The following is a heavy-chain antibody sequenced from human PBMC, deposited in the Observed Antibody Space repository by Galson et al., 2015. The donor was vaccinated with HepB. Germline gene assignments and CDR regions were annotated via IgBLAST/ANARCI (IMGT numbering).Heavy chain of an antibody. CDR1: GFTFSTYT. V-gene: IGHV3-48*02. CDR2: ISSSSGTI. CDR3: AREWGRWFQDS. D-gene: IGHD2-15*01. Sequence: SGFTFSTYTMNWVRQAPGKGLEWLSYISSSSGTIYYADSVRGRFTISRDNAKNSPYLQMNSLRDEDTAVYYCAREWGRWFQDSWGQGTLVTVSS. J-gene: IGHJ4*02.